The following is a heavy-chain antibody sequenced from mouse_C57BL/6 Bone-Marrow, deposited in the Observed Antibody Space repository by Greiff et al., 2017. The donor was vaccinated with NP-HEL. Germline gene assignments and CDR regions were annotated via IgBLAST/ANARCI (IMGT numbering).Heavy chain of an antibody. CDR1: GFNIKNTY. Sequence: VHVKQSVAELVRPGASVKLSCTASGFNIKNTYMHWVKQRPEQGLEWIGRIDPANGNTKYAPKVQGKATITADPSSNTAYLQLSRLTSEDTAIYYCARSRTTVVAPHYAMDYWGQGTSVTVSS. J-gene: IGHJ4*01. D-gene: IGHD1-1*01. V-gene: IGHV14-3*01. CDR2: IDPANGNT. CDR3: ARSRTTVVAPHYAMDY.